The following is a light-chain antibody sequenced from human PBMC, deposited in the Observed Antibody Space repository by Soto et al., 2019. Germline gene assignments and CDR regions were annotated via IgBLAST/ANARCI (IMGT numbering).Light chain of an antibody. CDR2: AAS. J-gene: IGKJ5*01. CDR1: QGVSSW. CDR3: QQSNNFPIT. Sequence: DIQLTQSPSSVSASVGDRVTITCRASQGVSSWLAWYQQKPGKAPKLLISAASILQGGAPSRFSGSGSGTDFTLTISSLQPEDFATYYCQQSNNFPITFGQGTRLEIK. V-gene: IGKV1-12*01.